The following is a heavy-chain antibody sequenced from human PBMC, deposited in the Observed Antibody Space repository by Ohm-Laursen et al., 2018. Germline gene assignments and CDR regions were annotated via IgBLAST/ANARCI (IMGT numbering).Heavy chain of an antibody. CDR3: ARLSGWTPDAFDI. D-gene: IGHD6-19*01. Sequence: SETLSLTCDVSGLSISNSNWWGWIRQPPGKGLEWVGYLYYSGTTYYNPSLKSRVTISVDTSKNQFSLKLSSVTAADTAVYYCARLSGWTPDAFDIWGQGTMVTVSS. J-gene: IGHJ3*02. V-gene: IGHV4-28*01. CDR2: LYYSGTT. CDR1: GLSISNSNW.